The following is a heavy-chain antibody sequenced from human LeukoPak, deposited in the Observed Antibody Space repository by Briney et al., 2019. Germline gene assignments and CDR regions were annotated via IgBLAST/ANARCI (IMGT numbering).Heavy chain of an antibody. D-gene: IGHD2-2*01. CDR3: ARFGAYQLLTFYYYYGMDV. V-gene: IGHV1-69*13. J-gene: IGHJ6*02. Sequence: SVKVSCKASGGTYSSYAISWVRQAPGQGLVWMGGIIPIFGTANYAQKFQGRVTITADESTSTAYMELSSLRSEDTAVYYCARFGAYQLLTFYYYYGMDVWGQGTTVTVSS. CDR2: IIPIFGTA. CDR1: GGTYSSYA.